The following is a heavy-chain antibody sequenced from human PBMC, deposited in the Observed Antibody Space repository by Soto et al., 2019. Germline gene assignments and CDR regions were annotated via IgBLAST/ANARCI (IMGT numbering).Heavy chain of an antibody. V-gene: IGHV3-30*18. CDR3: AKLQIPYYDILTAPDAFDI. Sequence: GSLRLSCAASGFTFSSYGMHWVRQAPGKGLEWVAVISYDGSNKYYADSVKGRFTISRDNSKNTLYLQMNSLRAEDTAVYYCAKLQIPYYDILTAPDAFDIWGQGTMVTVSS. D-gene: IGHD3-9*01. CDR1: GFTFSSYG. CDR2: ISYDGSNK. J-gene: IGHJ3*02.